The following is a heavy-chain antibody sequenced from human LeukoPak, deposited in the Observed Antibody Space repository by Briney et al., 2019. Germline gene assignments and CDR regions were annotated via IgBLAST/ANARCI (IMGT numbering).Heavy chain of an antibody. Sequence: GGSLRLSCAASGFTFSSCWMSWVRQAPGKGPEWVANIKQDGSEKYYVDSVEGRFTISRDNAKNSLYLQMNSLRAEDTAVYYCARDIGYCSGGSCYALDAFDIWGQGTMVTVSS. CDR1: GFTFSSCW. CDR2: IKQDGSEK. D-gene: IGHD2-15*01. CDR3: ARDIGYCSGGSCYALDAFDI. V-gene: IGHV3-7*03. J-gene: IGHJ3*02.